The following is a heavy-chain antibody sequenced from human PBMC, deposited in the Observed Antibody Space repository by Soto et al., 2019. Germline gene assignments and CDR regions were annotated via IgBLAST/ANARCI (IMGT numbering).Heavy chain of an antibody. CDR3: ARDRCSGGSCYSLYYYYYGMDV. D-gene: IGHD2-15*01. J-gene: IGHJ6*02. Sequence: QVQLVQSGAEVKKPGSSVKVSCKASGGTFSSYAISWVGQAPGQGLEWMGGIIPIFGTANYAQKFQGRVTITADESTSTAYMELSSLRSEDTAVYYCARDRCSGGSCYSLYYYYYGMDVWGQGTTVTVSS. V-gene: IGHV1-69*01. CDR1: GGTFSSYA. CDR2: IIPIFGTA.